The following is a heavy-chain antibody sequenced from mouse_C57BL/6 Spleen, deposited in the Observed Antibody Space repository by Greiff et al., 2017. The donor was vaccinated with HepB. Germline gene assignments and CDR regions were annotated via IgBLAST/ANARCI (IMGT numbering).Heavy chain of an antibody. CDR3: ASAQASSCYDYFDY. J-gene: IGHJ2*01. CDR2: IYPGSGST. Sequence: VQLQQSGAELVKPGASVKMSCKASGYTFTSYWITWVKQRPGQGLEWIGDIYPGSGSTNYNEKFQSKATLTVDTSSSTAYMQLSSLTSEDSAVYYCASAQASSCYDYFDYWGQGTTLTVSS. V-gene: IGHV1-55*01. D-gene: IGHD3-2*02. CDR1: GYTFTSYW.